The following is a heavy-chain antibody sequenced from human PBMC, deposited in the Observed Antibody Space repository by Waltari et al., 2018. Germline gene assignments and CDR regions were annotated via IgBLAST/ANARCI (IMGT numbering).Heavy chain of an antibody. Sequence: QVHLVQSGAEVKTPGASVKVSCTASGYTFTSYSFTWVRQAPGQGLEWMGWINAYNGNTNYAQKFQGRFTMTIDTSTTTAYMELRSLRSDDTAVYYCVRDGSGASFTFNYWGHGTLVTVSS. J-gene: IGHJ4*01. V-gene: IGHV1-18*01. CDR1: GYTFTSYS. CDR3: VRDGSGASFTFNY. D-gene: IGHD1-26*01. CDR2: INAYNGNT.